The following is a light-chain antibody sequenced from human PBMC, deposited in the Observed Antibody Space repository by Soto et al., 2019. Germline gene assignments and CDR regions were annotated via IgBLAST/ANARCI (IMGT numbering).Light chain of an antibody. CDR3: AAWDDSLNGVV. CDR2: SNN. J-gene: IGLJ2*01. Sequence: QLVLTQPPSASGTPGQRVIISCSGSSSNIGSNTINWYQQLPGTAPKLLIYSNNQRPSGVPDRFSGSKSGTSASLAISGLQSEDEADYYCAAWDDSLNGVVFGGGTQLTVL. CDR1: SSNIGSNT. V-gene: IGLV1-44*01.